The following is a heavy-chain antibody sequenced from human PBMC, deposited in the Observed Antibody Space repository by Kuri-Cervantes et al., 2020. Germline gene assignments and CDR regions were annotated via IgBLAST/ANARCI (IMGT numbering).Heavy chain of an antibody. CDR1: GFTFSIAW. Sequence: GESLKISCAASGFTFSIAWMSWVRQAPGKGLEWVAVISYDGSNRYYADSVKGRFTISRDNSKNTLYLQMNSLRAEDTAVYYCARDGPVIYYYYYGMDVWGQGTTVTVSS. D-gene: IGHD3/OR15-3a*01. V-gene: IGHV3-30-3*01. CDR3: ARDGPVIYYYYYGMDV. CDR2: ISYDGSNR. J-gene: IGHJ6*02.